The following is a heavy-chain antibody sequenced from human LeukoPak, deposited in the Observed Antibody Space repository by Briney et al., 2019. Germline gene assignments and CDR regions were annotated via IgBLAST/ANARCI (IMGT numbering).Heavy chain of an antibody. V-gene: IGHV3-72*01. CDR2: IRTRAKGYTT. Sequence: GGSLRLSCAASRFTFSDHYMDWVRQAPGKGLEWVARIRTRAKGYTTQYAPSVRDRFSISRDDSTNSVYLQMNSLKTEDTAVYFCARAGDYYDTRGFSSDAFDIWGLGTMVTVAS. CDR1: RFTFSDHY. CDR3: ARAGDYYDTRGFSSDAFDI. J-gene: IGHJ3*02. D-gene: IGHD3-22*01.